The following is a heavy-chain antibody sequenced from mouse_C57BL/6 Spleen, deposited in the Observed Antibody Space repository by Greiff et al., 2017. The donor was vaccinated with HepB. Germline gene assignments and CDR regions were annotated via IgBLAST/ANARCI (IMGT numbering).Heavy chain of an antibody. CDR3: ARHEEAYYINPANCVFAY. V-gene: IGHV1-62-2*01. D-gene: IGHD2-5*01. J-gene: IGHJ3*01. CDR2: FYPGSGSI. Sequence: QVQLQQSGAELVKPGASVKLSCKASGYTFTEYTIHWVKQRPGQGLEWIGWFYPGSGSIKYNEKFKDKATLTADKSSSTVYMELSRLTSEDSAVYVCARHEEAYYINPANCVFAYWGQGTLVTVSA. CDR1: GYTFTEYT.